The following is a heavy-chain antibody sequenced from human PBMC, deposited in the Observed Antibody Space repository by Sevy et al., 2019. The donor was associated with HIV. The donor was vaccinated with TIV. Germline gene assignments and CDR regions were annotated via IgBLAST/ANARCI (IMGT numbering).Heavy chain of an antibody. D-gene: IGHD2-8*02. CDR2: IIPILGTV. CDR1: GGTFSSYG. V-gene: IGHV1-69*13. CDR3: ARGWGNVWYYFDY. Sequence: ASVKVSCKASGGTFSSYGISWVRQAPGQGLEWMGGIIPILGTVNYAQKFQGRVTITANESTKTAYMELSSLRSEDTAVYYCARGWGNVWYYFDYWGQETLVTVSS. J-gene: IGHJ4*02.